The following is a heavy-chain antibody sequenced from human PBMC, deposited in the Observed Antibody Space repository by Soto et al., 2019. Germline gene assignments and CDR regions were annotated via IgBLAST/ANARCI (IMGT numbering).Heavy chain of an antibody. CDR3: ASSYLNYYDSSGYVPGAFDI. V-gene: IGHV4-39*01. CDR2: IYYSGST. J-gene: IGHJ3*02. D-gene: IGHD3-22*01. CDR1: GGSISSSSYY. Sequence: QLQLQESGPGLVKPSETLSLTCTVSGGSISSSSYYWGWIRQPPGKGLEWIGSIYYSGSTYYNPSLKSRVTISVDTSKNQFSLKLSSVTAADTAVYYCASSYLNYYDSSGYVPGAFDIWGQGTMVTVSS.